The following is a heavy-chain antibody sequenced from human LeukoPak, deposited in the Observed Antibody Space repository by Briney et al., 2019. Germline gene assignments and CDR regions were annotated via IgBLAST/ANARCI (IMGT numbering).Heavy chain of an antibody. D-gene: IGHD3-10*01. CDR3: ARAHDYYGSGSYPPPFDY. J-gene: IGHJ4*02. V-gene: IGHV4-30-2*01. CDR2: IYHSGST. CDR1: GGSISSGGYS. Sequence: SQTLSLTCAVSGGSISSGGYSWSWIRQPPGKGLEWIGYIYHSGSTYYNPSLKSRVTISVDTSKNQFSLKLSSVTAADTAVYYCARAHDYYGSGSYPPPFDYWGQGTLVTVSS.